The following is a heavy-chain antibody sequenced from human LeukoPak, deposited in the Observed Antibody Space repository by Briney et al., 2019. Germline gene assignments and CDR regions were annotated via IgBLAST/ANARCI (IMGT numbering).Heavy chain of an antibody. CDR3: ARSGWFGELGFDY. J-gene: IGHJ4*02. CDR1: GFTFDAYA. D-gene: IGHD3-10*01. Sequence: TGGSLRLSCAASGFTFDAYAMSWVRQAPGKGLERVSGINWNGGRTGYADSVKGRFTISRDNAKNSLHLQMNSLRAEDTAVYYCARSGWFGELGFDYWGQGTLVTVSS. CDR2: INWNGGRT. V-gene: IGHV3-20*04.